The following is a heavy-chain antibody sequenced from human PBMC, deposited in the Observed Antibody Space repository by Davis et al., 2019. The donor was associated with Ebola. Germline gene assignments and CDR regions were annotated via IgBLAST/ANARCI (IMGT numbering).Heavy chain of an antibody. Sequence: GGSLRLSCAASGFTFTSYAMSCVRQAPGKGLEWVSAISGSGGSTYYADSVKGRFTISRDNSKNTLYLQMNSLRAEDTAVYYCAKGSGRVSMYGAPFDPWGQGTLVTVSS. J-gene: IGHJ5*02. V-gene: IGHV3-23*01. CDR3: AKGSGRVSMYGAPFDP. CDR1: GFTFTSYA. D-gene: IGHD3-10*01. CDR2: ISGSGGST.